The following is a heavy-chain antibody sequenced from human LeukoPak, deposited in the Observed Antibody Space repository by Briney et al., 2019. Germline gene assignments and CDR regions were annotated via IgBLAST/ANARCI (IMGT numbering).Heavy chain of an antibody. J-gene: IGHJ5*02. CDR1: VYTFTGYY. CDR2: INPNSGGT. V-gene: IGHV1-2*02. CDR3: ARVAGIAVTSRWFVP. D-gene: IGHD6-19*01. Sequence: ASVKVSCKASVYTFTGYYMHWVRQAPGQGLEWKGWINPNSGGTNYAQKFQGRVTMTRDTSISTAYMELSRLRSDDTAVYYCARVAGIAVTSRWFVPWGQGTLVTVSS.